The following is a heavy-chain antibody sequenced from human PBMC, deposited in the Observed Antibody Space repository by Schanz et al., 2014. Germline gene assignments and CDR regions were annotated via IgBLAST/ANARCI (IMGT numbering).Heavy chain of an antibody. CDR2: ISSSSSYI. CDR3: ARRASCSRIGCPFDS. CDR1: GFTFITYT. J-gene: IGHJ4*02. Sequence: DVQLLESGGGLVQPGGSLRLSCEASGFTFITYTMNWVRQAPGKGLEWVSSISSSSSYIYYADSVKGRFTISRDNAKNSLYLQMNSLKAEDTAMYYCARRASCSRIGCPFDSWGQGTLVTVSS. D-gene: IGHD2-2*01. V-gene: IGHV3-21*04.